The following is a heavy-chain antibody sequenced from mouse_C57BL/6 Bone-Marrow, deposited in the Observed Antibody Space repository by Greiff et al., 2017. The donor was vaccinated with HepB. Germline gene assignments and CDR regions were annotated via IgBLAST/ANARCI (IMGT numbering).Heavy chain of an antibody. CDR2: IWSGGST. V-gene: IGHV2-2*01. CDR1: GFSLTSYG. CDR3: ARRKVYYYGSSPWYFDV. Sequence: QVQLKESGPGLVQPSQSLSITCTVSGFSLTSYGVHWVRQSPGKGLEWLGVIWSGGSTDYNAAFISRLSISKDNSKSQVFFKMNSLQADDTAIYYCARRKVYYYGSSPWYFDVWGTGTTVTVSS. J-gene: IGHJ1*03. D-gene: IGHD1-1*01.